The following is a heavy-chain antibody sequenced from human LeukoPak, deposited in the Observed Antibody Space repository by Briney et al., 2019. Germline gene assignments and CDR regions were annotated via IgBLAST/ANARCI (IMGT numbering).Heavy chain of an antibody. J-gene: IGHJ4*02. Sequence: GGSLRLSCAAPGFTFSTYAMSWVRQAPGKGLEWVANIKQDGSEKDYVDSVKGRFTISRDNAKNSLYLQMNSLRAEDTGVYFCVRGDNTQSKYRQFDSWGQGSLVIVSS. CDR2: IKQDGSEK. V-gene: IGHV3-7*04. CDR3: VRGDNTQSKYRQFDS. CDR1: GFTFSTYA. D-gene: IGHD3-16*02.